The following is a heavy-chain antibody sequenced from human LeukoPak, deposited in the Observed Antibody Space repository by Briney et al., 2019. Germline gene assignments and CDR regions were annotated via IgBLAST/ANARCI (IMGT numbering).Heavy chain of an antibody. CDR2: IWYDASNK. J-gene: IGHJ4*02. Sequence: GGSLRPSCAASGFTFSNYGMHWVRQAPGKGLEWVAVIWYDASNKYYADSVKGRFTISRDNSKNTLYLQMNSLRAEDTAVYYCARPSPPFIALFDYWGQGTLVTVSS. CDR1: GFTFSNYG. D-gene: IGHD6-13*01. V-gene: IGHV3-33*08. CDR3: ARPSPPFIALFDY.